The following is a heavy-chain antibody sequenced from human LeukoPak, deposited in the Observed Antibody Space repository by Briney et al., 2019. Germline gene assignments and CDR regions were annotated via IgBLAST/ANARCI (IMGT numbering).Heavy chain of an antibody. Sequence: GGSLRLSCAASGFTFSLYGMHWVRQASGKGLEWVAVISYDGSNKYYTDSLKGRFTISRDNSKNTLYLQMSSLRAEDTAVYYCAKSSSGWPYNWFDPWGQGTLVTVSS. J-gene: IGHJ5*02. V-gene: IGHV3-30*18. CDR3: AKSSSGWPYNWFDP. CDR2: ISYDGSNK. CDR1: GFTFSLYG. D-gene: IGHD6-25*01.